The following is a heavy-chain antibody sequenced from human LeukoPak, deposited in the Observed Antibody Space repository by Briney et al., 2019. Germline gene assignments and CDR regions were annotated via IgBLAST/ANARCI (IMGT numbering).Heavy chain of an antibody. CDR3: ARILGTEPLSRTVAGTVKDDY. V-gene: IGHV4-61*01. CDR1: GGSVSSGSYY. D-gene: IGHD6-19*01. CDR2: IYYSGST. J-gene: IGHJ4*02. Sequence: PSETLSLTCTVSGGSVSSGSYYWSWIRQPPGKGLEWIGYIYYSGSTNYNPSLKSRVTISVDTSKNQFSLKLSSVTAADTAVYYCARILGTEPLSRTVAGTVKDDYWGQGTLVTVSS.